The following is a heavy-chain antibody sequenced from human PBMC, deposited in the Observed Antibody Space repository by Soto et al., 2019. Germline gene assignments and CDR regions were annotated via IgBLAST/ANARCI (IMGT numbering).Heavy chain of an antibody. CDR2: IIPIFGTA. V-gene: IGHV1-69*13. Sequence: SVKVSCKASGGTFSSYAISWVRQAPGQGLEWMGGIIPIFGTANYAQKFQGRVTITADESTSTAYMELSSLRSEDTAVYYCARDYSGSYSYYYYYGMDVWGQGTTVTVSS. J-gene: IGHJ6*02. CDR3: ARDYSGSYSYYYYYGMDV. CDR1: GGTFSSYA. D-gene: IGHD1-26*01.